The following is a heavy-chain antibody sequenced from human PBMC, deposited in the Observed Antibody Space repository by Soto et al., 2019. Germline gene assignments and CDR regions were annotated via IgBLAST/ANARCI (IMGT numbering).Heavy chain of an antibody. CDR1: GYSFTSYR. Sequence: GESLKISCKGSGYSFTSYRIGWVHQKPGKAPDWMRIIYPGDSDTRYSPSFQGQVTISADKSISTAYLQWSSLKASDTAMYYCARQAPDIVVVPAAAYYYYYYMAVRGKGTTVTVSS. J-gene: IGHJ6*03. CDR2: IYPGDSDT. CDR3: ARQAPDIVVVPAAAYYYYYYMAV. V-gene: IGHV5-51*07. D-gene: IGHD2-2*01.